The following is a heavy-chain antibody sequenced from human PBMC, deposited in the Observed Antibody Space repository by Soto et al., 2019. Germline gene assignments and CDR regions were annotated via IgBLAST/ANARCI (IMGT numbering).Heavy chain of an antibody. J-gene: IGHJ5*02. CDR3: ARDLGYCSSTSCLNGFDP. Sequence: PXGSLRLSCAASGFTFSSYAMHWVRQAPGKGLEWVAVISYDGSNKYYADSVKGRFTISRDNSKNTLYLQMNSLRAEDTAVYYCARDLGYCSSTSCLNGFDPWGQGTLVTVSS. CDR1: GFTFSSYA. CDR2: ISYDGSNK. V-gene: IGHV3-30-3*01. D-gene: IGHD2-2*01.